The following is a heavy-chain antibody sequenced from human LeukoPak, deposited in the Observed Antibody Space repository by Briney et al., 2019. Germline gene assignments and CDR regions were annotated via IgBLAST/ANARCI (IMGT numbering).Heavy chain of an antibody. CDR3: ASSYGSGSYYRDY. V-gene: IGHV3-9*01. Sequence: GRSLRLSCAASGFTFDDYAMHWVRQAPGKGLEWVSGISWNSGSIGYADSVKGRFTISRDNAKNSLYLQMNSLRAEDTALYYCASSYGSGSYYRDYWGQGTLVTVSS. D-gene: IGHD3-10*01. CDR1: GFTFDDYA. J-gene: IGHJ4*02. CDR2: ISWNSGSI.